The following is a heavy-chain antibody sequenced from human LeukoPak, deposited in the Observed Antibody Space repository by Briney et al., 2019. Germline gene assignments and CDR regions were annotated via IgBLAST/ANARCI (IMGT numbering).Heavy chain of an antibody. V-gene: IGHV4-4*07. D-gene: IGHD3-10*01. Sequence: SETLSLTCNVSGASISSYYWSWIRQPAGKGLEWIGRMSTSGSTKYNPSLKSRVTISVDTSKNQFSLKLSSVTAADTAVYYCAKSNGYGLVDIWGQGTMVTVSS. CDR1: GASISSYY. CDR3: AKSNGYGLVDI. CDR2: MSTSGST. J-gene: IGHJ3*02.